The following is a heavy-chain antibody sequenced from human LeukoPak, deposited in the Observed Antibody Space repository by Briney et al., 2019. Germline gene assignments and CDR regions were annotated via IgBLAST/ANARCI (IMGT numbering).Heavy chain of an antibody. J-gene: IGHJ4*02. D-gene: IGHD4-11*01. V-gene: IGHV3-23*01. CDR2: ISGSGGST. Sequence: GGSLRLSCAASGFTFSSYAMYWVRQAPEKGLEWVSAISGSGGSTYYADSVKGRFTISRDNSKNTLYLQMNSLRAEDTAVYYCAKDLTPIYSNYATDYWGQGTLVTVSS. CDR3: AKDLTPIYSNYATDY. CDR1: GFTFSSYA.